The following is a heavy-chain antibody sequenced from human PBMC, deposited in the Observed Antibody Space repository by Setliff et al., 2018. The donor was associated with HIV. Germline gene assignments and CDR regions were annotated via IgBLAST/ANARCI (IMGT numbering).Heavy chain of an antibody. D-gene: IGHD3-10*01. CDR2: IRGRGSST. CDR3: AGSRMVRGVPFAY. V-gene: IGHV3-23*01. CDR1: EFTFSVYA. Sequence: GGSLRLSCAASEFTFSVYAMSWLRQAPGKGLEWVSGIRGRGSSTYYADSVKGRFTISRDNSKNTLNLQLNSLRAEDTAVYYCAGSRMVRGVPFAYWGQGTLVTVSS. J-gene: IGHJ4*02.